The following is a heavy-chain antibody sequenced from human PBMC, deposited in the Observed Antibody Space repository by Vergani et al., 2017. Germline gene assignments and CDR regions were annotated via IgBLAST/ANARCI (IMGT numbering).Heavy chain of an antibody. CDR2: IYYSGST. J-gene: IGHJ5*02. D-gene: IGHD1-26*01. CDR1: NDSVSNTFYY. Sequence: QVQLQESGPGLVKPSETLSLTCTVSNDSVSNTFYYWGWIRQTPGKGLEWIGSIYYSGSTYYNPSLESRVTMSVDTSKSQFSLKLSSGTAADTAVYCCTKHWAGVGANNGIDLWGQGTMVTVSS. V-gene: IGHV4-39*01. CDR3: TKHWAGVGANNGIDL.